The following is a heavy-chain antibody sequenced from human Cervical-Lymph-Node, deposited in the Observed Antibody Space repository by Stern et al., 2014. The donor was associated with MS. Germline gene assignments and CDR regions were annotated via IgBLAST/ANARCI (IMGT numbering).Heavy chain of an antibody. CDR3: ARDQRYFDWLDYYYYGMDV. J-gene: IGHJ6*02. V-gene: IGHV1-18*01. CDR1: GYTFTSYG. D-gene: IGHD3-9*01. CDR2: ISAYNGTT. Sequence: VQLEESGAEVKKPGASVKVSCKASGYTFTSYGISWVRQAPGQGLEWMGWISAYNGTTNYAQKLQGRVTMTTDTSTSTAYMELRSLRSDDTAVYYCARDQRYFDWLDYYYYGMDVWGQGTTVTVSS.